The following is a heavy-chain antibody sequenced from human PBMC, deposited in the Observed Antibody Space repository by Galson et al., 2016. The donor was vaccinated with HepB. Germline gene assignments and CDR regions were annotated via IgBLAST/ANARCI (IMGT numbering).Heavy chain of an antibody. CDR1: GASIGSSGSY. CDR3: ARPNSPDYYDYVWGSYRYNWFDP. J-gene: IGHJ5*02. CDR2: VYYSGIT. V-gene: IGHV4-39*01. D-gene: IGHD3-16*02. Sequence: SETLSLTCTVSGASIGSSGSYWGWIRQPPGKGLEWIGSVYYSGITYYNPSLKSRVTISVDTANNQFSLRLTSVTATDTAVYYCARPNSPDYYDYVWGSYRYNWFDPWGQGILVTVSS.